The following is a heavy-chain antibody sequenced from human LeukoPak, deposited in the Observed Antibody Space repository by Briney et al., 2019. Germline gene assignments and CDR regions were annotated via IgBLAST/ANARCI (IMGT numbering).Heavy chain of an antibody. CDR3: ARLHRSSGWFGWFDP. D-gene: IGHD6-19*01. V-gene: IGHV4-34*01. J-gene: IGHJ5*02. CDR2: INHSGST. Sequence: SETLSLTCAVYGGSFSGYYWSWIRQPPGKGLEWIGEINHSGSTNYNPSLKSRVTISVDTSKNRFSLKLSSVTAADTAVYYCARLHRSSGWFGWFDPWGQGTLVTVSS. CDR1: GGSFSGYY.